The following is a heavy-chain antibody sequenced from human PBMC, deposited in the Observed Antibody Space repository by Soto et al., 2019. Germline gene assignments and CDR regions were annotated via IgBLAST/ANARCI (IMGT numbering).Heavy chain of an antibody. CDR1: GGSISSYY. Sequence: SETLSLTCTFSGGSISSYYWSWIRQPPGKGLEWIGYIYYSGSTNYNPSLKSRVTISVDTSKNQFSLKLSSVTAADTAVYYCARGGDSSGYQHWGQGTLVTVS. J-gene: IGHJ4*02. CDR2: IYYSGST. V-gene: IGHV4-59*01. CDR3: ARGGDSSGYQH. D-gene: IGHD3-22*01.